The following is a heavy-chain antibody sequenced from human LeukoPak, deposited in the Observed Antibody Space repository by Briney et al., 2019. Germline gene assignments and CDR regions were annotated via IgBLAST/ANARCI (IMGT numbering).Heavy chain of an antibody. D-gene: IGHD3-10*01. J-gene: IGHJ4*02. V-gene: IGHV4-4*07. CDR2: IYTSGST. Sequence: SETLSLTCTVSSDSISNYYWSWIRQSAGKGLEWIGRIYTSGSTNYNPSLKSRVTMSVDTSKNQFSLKLSSVTAADTAVYYCARVNLVRGAPDYYFDYWGQGTLATVSS. CDR3: ARVNLVRGAPDYYFDY. CDR1: SDSISNYY.